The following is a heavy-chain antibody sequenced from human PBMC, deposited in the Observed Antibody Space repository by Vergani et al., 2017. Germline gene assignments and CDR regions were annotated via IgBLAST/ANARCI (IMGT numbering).Heavy chain of an antibody. J-gene: IGHJ3*02. CDR1: GVSISRADSY. CDR3: ARDLVGGGYGAFDI. V-gene: IGHV4-30-4*08. CDR2: IYYSGST. D-gene: IGHD6-19*01. Sequence: QVHLPESGPGLVKPSPTLSLTCTVSGVSISRADSYWSWIRQPPGKGLEWLGYIYYSGSTYSNPSLQSRVTISVNTSKNQFSLKLSSVTAADTAVYYCARDLVGGGYGAFDIWGQGTVVTVSS.